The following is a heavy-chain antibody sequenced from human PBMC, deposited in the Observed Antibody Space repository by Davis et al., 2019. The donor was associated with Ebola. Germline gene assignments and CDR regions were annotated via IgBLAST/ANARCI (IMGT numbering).Heavy chain of an antibody. V-gene: IGHV1-18*01. J-gene: IGHJ4*02. CDR1: GGTFSSYT. CDR3: ARDRLYCASGDGQVVRCLLSDY. Sequence: ASVKVSCKASGGTFSSYTISWVRQAPGQGLEWMGWISGYTGDTKYTQEFQGRVTMTTDTFTNTAYMELRSLRSDDTAVYYCARDRLYCASGDGQVVRCLLSDYWGQGTLVTVSS. D-gene: IGHD6-6*01. CDR2: ISGYTGDT.